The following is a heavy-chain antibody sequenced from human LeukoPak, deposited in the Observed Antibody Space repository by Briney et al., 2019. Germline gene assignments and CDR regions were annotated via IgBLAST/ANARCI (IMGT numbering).Heavy chain of an antibody. D-gene: IGHD1-26*01. CDR2: INPKSGGT. Sequence: ASVKVSCKTSRYIFTGHYMQWVRQAAGQGHEGLGWINPKSGGTSYAQKFQCRVTMTSDTSISTVYMELSGLRPDDSAVYYCARDVGTYLSWGQGTLITVSA. CDR3: ARDVGTYLS. J-gene: IGHJ1*01. V-gene: IGHV1-2*02. CDR1: RYIFTGHY.